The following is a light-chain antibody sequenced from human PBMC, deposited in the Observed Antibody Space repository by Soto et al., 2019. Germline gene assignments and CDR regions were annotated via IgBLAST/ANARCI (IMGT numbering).Light chain of an antibody. V-gene: IGKV1-39*01. Sequence: DIQMTQSPSSLSASVGDRVTITCRASQSISSFLNWYQQKPGKAPRLLIYAASSLQSGVPSRFSVSGPGTDFTPTISSLQPEDFATYYCQQSYSTPETFGKGTKVEIK. J-gene: IGKJ1*01. CDR2: AAS. CDR1: QSISSF. CDR3: QQSYSTPET.